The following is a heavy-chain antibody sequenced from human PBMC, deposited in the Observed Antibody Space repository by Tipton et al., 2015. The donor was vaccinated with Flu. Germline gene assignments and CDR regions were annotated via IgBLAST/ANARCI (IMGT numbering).Heavy chain of an antibody. D-gene: IGHD6-19*01. CDR1: GFTFTTYW. J-gene: IGHJ5*02. V-gene: IGHV3-7*01. CDR2: IKQGGDEK. Sequence: SLRLSCAASGFTFTTYWMSWVRQAPGKGLEWVANIKQGGDEKYYVDSVKGRFTISRDNPKNSLYLQMNSLGAEDTAVYYCARVPLEQWLDVSWFDTWGQGTLVTVSS. CDR3: ARVPLEQWLDVSWFDT.